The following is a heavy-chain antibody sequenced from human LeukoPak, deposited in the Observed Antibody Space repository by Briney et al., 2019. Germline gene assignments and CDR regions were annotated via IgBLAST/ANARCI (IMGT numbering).Heavy chain of an antibody. CDR1: GGSISSSSYY. Sequence: SETLSLTCTVSGGSISSSSYYWSWIRQPAGKGLEWIGRIYTSGSTNYNPSLKSRVTISVDTSKNQFSLKLSSVTAADTAVYYCAREVLGATSPFDYWGQGTLVTVSS. J-gene: IGHJ4*02. CDR2: IYTSGST. D-gene: IGHD1-26*01. V-gene: IGHV4-61*02. CDR3: AREVLGATSPFDY.